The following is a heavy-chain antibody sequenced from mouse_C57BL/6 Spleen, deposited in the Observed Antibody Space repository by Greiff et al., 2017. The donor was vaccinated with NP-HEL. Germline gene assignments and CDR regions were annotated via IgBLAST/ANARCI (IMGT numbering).Heavy chain of an antibody. J-gene: IGHJ2*01. D-gene: IGHD3-1*01. CDR3: ARSGWDVGDY. CDR2: IDPSDSYT. V-gene: IGHV1-69*01. Sequence: VQLQQPGAELVMPGASVKLSCKASGYTFTSYWMHWVKQRPGQGLEWIGEIDPSDSYTNYNQKFKGKSTLTVDKSSSTAYMQLSSLTSEDSAVYYCARSGWDVGDYWGQGTTLTVSS. CDR1: GYTFTSYW.